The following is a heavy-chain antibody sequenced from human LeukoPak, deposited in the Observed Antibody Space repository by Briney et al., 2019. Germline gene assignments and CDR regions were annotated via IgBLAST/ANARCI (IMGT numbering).Heavy chain of an antibody. V-gene: IGHV1-2*02. Sequence: ASVKVSCKASGYTFTGYYMHWERQAPGQGLEWMGWINPNSGGTNYAQKFQGRVTMTRDTSISTAYMELSRLRSDDTAVYYCARDMDYGDYGGDDYWGQGTLVTVSS. CDR1: GYTFTGYY. CDR2: INPNSGGT. J-gene: IGHJ4*02. CDR3: ARDMDYGDYGGDDY. D-gene: IGHD4-17*01.